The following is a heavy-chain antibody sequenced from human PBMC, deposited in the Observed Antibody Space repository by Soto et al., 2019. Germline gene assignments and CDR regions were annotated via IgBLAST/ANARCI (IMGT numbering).Heavy chain of an antibody. Sequence: SETLSLTCAVYGGSFSGYYWSWIRQPPGKGLEWIGEINHSGSTNYNPSLKSRVTISVDTSKNQFSLKLSSVTAADTAVYYCASISDYDFWSGANYYFDYWGQGTLVTVSS. CDR2: INHSGST. CDR3: ASISDYDFWSGANYYFDY. CDR1: GGSFSGYY. D-gene: IGHD3-3*01. V-gene: IGHV4-34*01. J-gene: IGHJ4*02.